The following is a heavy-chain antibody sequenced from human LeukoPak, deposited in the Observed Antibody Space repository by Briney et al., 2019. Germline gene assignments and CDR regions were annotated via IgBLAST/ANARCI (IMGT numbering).Heavy chain of an antibody. CDR3: APRDGSGPFDY. CDR1: GFSFSSYA. CDR2: ISGSGGST. V-gene: IGHV3-23*01. Sequence: VGSLRLYWAASGFSFSSYAMSWVSQAPGKGLEWVSAISGSGGSTYYADSVKGRFTISRDNSKNTLYLQMNSLRAEDTAVYYCAPRDGSGPFDYWGQGTLVTVSS. D-gene: IGHD3-10*01. J-gene: IGHJ4*02.